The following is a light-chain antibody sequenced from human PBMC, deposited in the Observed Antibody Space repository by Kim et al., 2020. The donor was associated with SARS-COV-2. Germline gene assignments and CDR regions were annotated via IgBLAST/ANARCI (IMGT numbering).Light chain of an antibody. CDR2: SNN. V-gene: IGLV1-47*02. J-gene: IGLJ3*02. Sequence: GQRGAISCSGSSSNIGSNYVYWYQQLPVTAPKLLIYSNNRRPSGVPDRFSGSKSGTSASLAISGLRSEDEADYYCAAWDDSLSGWVFGGGTKVTVL. CDR1: SSNIGSNY. CDR3: AAWDDSLSGWV.